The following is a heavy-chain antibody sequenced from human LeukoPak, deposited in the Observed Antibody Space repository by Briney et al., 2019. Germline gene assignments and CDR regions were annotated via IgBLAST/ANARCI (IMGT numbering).Heavy chain of an antibody. CDR3: ARVYWSIFDY. CDR1: GGSFSGYY. V-gene: IGHV4-34*01. Sequence: SETLSLTCAVYGGSFSGYYWSWIRQPPGKGLEWIGEINHSGSTNYNPSLKSRVTISVDTSKNQFSLKLSSVTAADTAVYYCARVYWSIFDYWDQGTLVTVSS. D-gene: IGHD2-8*02. J-gene: IGHJ4*02. CDR2: INHSGST.